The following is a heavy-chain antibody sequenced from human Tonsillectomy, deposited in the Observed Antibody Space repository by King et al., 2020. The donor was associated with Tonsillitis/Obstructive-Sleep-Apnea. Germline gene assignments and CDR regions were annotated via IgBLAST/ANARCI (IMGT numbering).Heavy chain of an antibody. CDR2: ISYDGNNK. J-gene: IGHJ4*02. V-gene: IGHV3-30*18. Sequence: VQLVESGGGVVQPGRSLRLSCAASGFIFSNYVMHWVRQAPGKGLEWVAVISYDGNNKFYADSVKGRFSISRDMSKNTLYLQMGSLRTEDTATYHCAKDRGGVVVPAAIAGEFHYWGQGTLVTVSS. CDR1: GFIFSNYV. CDR3: AKDRGGVVVPAAIAGEFHY. D-gene: IGHD2-2*01.